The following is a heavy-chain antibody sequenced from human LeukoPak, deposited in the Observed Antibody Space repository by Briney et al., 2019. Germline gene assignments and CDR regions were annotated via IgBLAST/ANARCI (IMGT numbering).Heavy chain of an antibody. Sequence: WETLSLTCAVYGGSFSGYYWSWIRQPPGKGLEWIGEINHSGSTNYNPSLKSRVTISVDTSKNQFSLKLSSVTAADTAVYYCARAVVVNAKNWFDPWGQGTLVTVSS. J-gene: IGHJ5*02. CDR1: GGSFSGYY. V-gene: IGHV4-34*01. CDR3: ARAVVVNAKNWFDP. CDR2: INHSGST. D-gene: IGHD2-21*01.